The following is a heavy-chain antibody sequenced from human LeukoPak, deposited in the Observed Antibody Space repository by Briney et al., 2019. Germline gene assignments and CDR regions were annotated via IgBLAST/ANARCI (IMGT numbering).Heavy chain of an antibody. CDR2: ISSSSSTI. V-gene: IGHV3-48*01. CDR3: AREHYDSSGYYYGPVDY. J-gene: IGHJ4*02. CDR1: GFTFSSYE. D-gene: IGHD3-22*01. Sequence: GGSLRLSCAASGFTFSSYEMNWVRQAPGKGLEWVSYISSSSSTIYYADSVKGRFTISRDNAKNSLYLQMNSLRAEDTAVYYCAREHYDSSGYYYGPVDYWGQGALVTVSS.